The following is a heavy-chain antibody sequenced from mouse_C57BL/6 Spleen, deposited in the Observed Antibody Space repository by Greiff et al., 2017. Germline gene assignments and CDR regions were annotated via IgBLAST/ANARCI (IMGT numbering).Heavy chain of an antibody. CDR2: IDPENGGT. J-gene: IGHJ3*01. Sequence: VQLQQSGAELVRPGASVTLSCKASGYKFNDYEMHWVKQTPVHGLEWIGAIDPENGGTAYNQKFKGTDILTADKSYSTAYLELRSLTSEYSAVYYCTGGYDWFAYWGQVTLVTVSA. CDR3: TGGYDWFAY. CDR1: GYKFNDYE. V-gene: IGHV1-15*01. D-gene: IGHD2-2*01.